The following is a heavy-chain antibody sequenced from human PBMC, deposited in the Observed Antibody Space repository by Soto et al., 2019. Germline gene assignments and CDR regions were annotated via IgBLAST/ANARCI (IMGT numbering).Heavy chain of an antibody. D-gene: IGHD3-3*01. J-gene: IGHJ4*02. V-gene: IGHV1-46*03. Sequence: ASVKVSCKASGYTFTSYYMHWVRQAPGQGLEWMGIINPSGGSTSYAQKFQGRVTMTRDTSTSTVYMELSSLRSEDTAVYYCARRGVTDFWSGYYYYYFDYWGQGTLVTVSS. CDR3: ARRGVTDFWSGYYYYYFDY. CDR2: INPSGGST. CDR1: GYTFTSYY.